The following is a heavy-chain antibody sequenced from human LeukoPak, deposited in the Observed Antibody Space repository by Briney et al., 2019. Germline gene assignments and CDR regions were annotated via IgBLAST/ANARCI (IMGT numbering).Heavy chain of an antibody. Sequence: QSGGSLRLSCAASGFTFSSYWMSWVRQAPGKGLEWVANIKQDGSEKYYVDSVKGRFTISRDNARSSLYLQMNKLRAEDTAVYYCARDQGAFDYWGQGTVVTVSS. CDR1: GFTFSSYW. J-gene: IGHJ4*02. CDR3: ARDQGAFDY. V-gene: IGHV3-7*01. D-gene: IGHD3-16*01. CDR2: IKQDGSEK.